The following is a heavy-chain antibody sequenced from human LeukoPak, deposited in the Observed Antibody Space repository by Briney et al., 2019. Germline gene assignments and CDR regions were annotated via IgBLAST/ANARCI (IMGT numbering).Heavy chain of an antibody. CDR2: ISAYNGNT. CDR1: GYTFTSYG. Sequence: ASVKVSCKASGYTFTSYGISWVRQAPGQGLEWMGWISAYNGNTNYAQKLQGRVTMTTDTFTSTAYMELRSLRSDDTAVYYCARVEEDTAMVTSPDYWGQGTLVTVSS. CDR3: ARVEEDTAMVTSPDY. D-gene: IGHD5-18*01. V-gene: IGHV1-18*01. J-gene: IGHJ4*02.